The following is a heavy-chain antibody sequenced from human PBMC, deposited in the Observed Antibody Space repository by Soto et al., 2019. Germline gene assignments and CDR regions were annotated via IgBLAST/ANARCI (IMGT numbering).Heavy chain of an antibody. V-gene: IGHV1-18*01. D-gene: IGHD6-13*01. J-gene: IGHJ4*02. CDR3: ARRLVAATGDY. CDR2: ISAYNGNT. CDR1: GGTFSRYG. Sequence: ASVKVSCKASGGTFSRYGISWVRQAPGQGLEWMGWISAYNGNTNYAQKLQGRVTMTTDTSTSTAYMELRSLRSDDTAVYYCARRLVAATGDYWGQGTLVTVSS.